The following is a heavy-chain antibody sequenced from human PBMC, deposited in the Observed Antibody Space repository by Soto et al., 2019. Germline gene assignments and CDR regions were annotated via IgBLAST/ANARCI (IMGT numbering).Heavy chain of an antibody. CDR3: ARPRRDYYYYYGMDV. Sequence: QVQPVESGGGVVQPGRSLRLSCAASGFTFSGYGMHWVRQAPGKGLEWVAVISNDALNKYYADSVKGRFAISRDDSRNTLYLQMNSLRAEDTAVYYCARPRRDYYYYYGMDVWGQGTTVTVSS. CDR1: GFTFSGYG. CDR2: ISNDALNK. V-gene: IGHV3-30*03. J-gene: IGHJ6*02.